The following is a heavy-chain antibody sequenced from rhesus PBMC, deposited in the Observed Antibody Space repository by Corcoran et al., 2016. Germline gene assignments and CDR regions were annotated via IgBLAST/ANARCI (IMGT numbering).Heavy chain of an antibody. CDR2: SYSISGNT. V-gene: IGHV4S7*01. CDR3: ARYYEDDYGYYYFRYLAY. D-gene: IGHD3-9*01. J-gene: IGHJ4*01. CDR1: GGSISGGYG. Sequence: QVQLQESGPGLLKPSETLSLTCAVSGGSISGGYGWGWIRQPPGKGLEWIESSYSISGNTYYNPHIKSQATISTVTSKNQFYRKLSSVTAADTAVYDGARYYEDDYGYYYFRYLAYWGQGVLVTVSS.